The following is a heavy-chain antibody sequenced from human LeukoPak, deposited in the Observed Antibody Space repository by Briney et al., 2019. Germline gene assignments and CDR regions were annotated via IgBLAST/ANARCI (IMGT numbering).Heavy chain of an antibody. D-gene: IGHD3-16*01. CDR2: IWYGGSNK. V-gene: IGHV3-33*08. Sequence: TGRSLRLSCAASGFTFSSYGMHWVRQAPGKGLEWVAVIWYGGSNKYYADSVKGRLTISRDNSKNTLYLQMNSLRAEDTAVYYCAKGGLDYYYYMDVWGKGTTVTVSS. J-gene: IGHJ6*03. CDR1: GFTFSSYG. CDR3: AKGGLDYYYYMDV.